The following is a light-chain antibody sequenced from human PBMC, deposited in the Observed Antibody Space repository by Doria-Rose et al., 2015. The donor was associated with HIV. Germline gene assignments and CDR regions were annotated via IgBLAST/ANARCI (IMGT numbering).Light chain of an antibody. Sequence: DIRVTQSPSSLSASVGDRVTITCRASQNINRFLNWYQQKPGKVPKVLIYAASSLQSGVPSRFSGSGSGTDLTLTISSLQPEDFATYYCQQSFSTPRTFGQGTKVEIK. V-gene: IGKV1-39*01. CDR2: AAS. J-gene: IGKJ1*01. CDR1: QNINRF. CDR3: QQSFSTPRT.